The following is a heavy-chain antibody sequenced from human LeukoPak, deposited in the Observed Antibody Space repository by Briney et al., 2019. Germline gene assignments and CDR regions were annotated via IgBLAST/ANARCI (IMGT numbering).Heavy chain of an antibody. J-gene: IGHJ4*02. CDR2: IYSGGST. Sequence: SGRSLRLSCAGSGFTPSGYTMSWVRQAPGKGLEWVSVIYSGGSTYYADSVKGRFTISRDNSKNTLYLQMNSLRAEDTAVYYCARDRGGYDSSGYFDYWGQGTLVTVSS. CDR1: GFTPSGYT. V-gene: IGHV3-66*02. CDR3: ARDRGGYDSSGYFDY. D-gene: IGHD3-22*01.